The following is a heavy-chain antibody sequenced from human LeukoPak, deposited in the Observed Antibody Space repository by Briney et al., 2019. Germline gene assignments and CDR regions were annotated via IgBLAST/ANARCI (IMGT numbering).Heavy chain of an antibody. CDR3: ARVRYSSGWESAYYVDY. V-gene: IGHV4-59*01. D-gene: IGHD6-19*01. Sequence: SETLSLTCTVSGDSLSSYSWSWIRQPPGKGLEWIGNMYYSGSTNYNPSLKSRVTISLDTSKNQFSLKLSSVTAADTAVYYCARVRYSSGWESAYYVDYWGQGTLVTVSS. J-gene: IGHJ4*02. CDR1: GDSLSSYS. CDR2: MYYSGST.